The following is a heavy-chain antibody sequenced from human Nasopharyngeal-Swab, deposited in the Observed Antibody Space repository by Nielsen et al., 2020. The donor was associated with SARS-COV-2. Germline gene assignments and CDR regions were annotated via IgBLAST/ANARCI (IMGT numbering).Heavy chain of an antibody. CDR1: EFTLRNHW. CDR2: IDFDGSNT. J-gene: IGHJ4*02. Sequence: GESLKISCTPSEFTLRNHWMHWVRLTPGKGLVWVSGIDFDGSNTFYADSVKDRFTISRDNGENTLSLQMNSLRDEDTGVYYCGSVFEIWGQGVLVTVSS. V-gene: IGHV3-74*01. D-gene: IGHD3-9*01. CDR3: GSVFEI.